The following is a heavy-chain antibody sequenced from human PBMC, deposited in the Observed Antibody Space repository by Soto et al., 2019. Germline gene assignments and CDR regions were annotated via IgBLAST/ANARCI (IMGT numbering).Heavy chain of an antibody. J-gene: IGHJ3*01. CDR2: IYWDDDQ. CDR3: AHAYGGTSWPNDAFDV. D-gene: IGHD2-2*01. Sequence: QITLKESGPTLVKPTQTLTLTCTFSGFSLSADGVGVGWIRQPPGKALEWLALIYWDDDQRYSPSLKTRLTITKDTSKNQGVLTMTNMDPVETATYYCAHAYGGTSWPNDAFDVWGQGTVVTVSS. V-gene: IGHV2-5*02. CDR1: GFSLSADGVG.